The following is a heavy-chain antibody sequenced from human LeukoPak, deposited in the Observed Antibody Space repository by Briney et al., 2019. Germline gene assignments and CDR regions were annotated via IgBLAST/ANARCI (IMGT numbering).Heavy chain of an antibody. CDR2: IYYSGST. V-gene: IGHV4-30-4*01. CDR3: ASLRNREQWLVLRRADDAFDI. CDR1: GGSISSGDYY. D-gene: IGHD6-19*01. J-gene: IGHJ3*02. Sequence: SQTLSLTCTVSGGSISSGDYYWSWIRQPPGRGLEWIGYIYYSGSTNYNPSLKSRVTISVDTSKNQFSLKLSSVTAADTAVYYCASLRNREQWLVLRRADDAFDIWGQGTMVTVSS.